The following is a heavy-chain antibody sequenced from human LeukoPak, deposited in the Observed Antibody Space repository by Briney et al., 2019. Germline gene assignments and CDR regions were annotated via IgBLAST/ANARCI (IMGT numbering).Heavy chain of an antibody. CDR1: GFTFSSYA. CDR2: ISGSGGST. J-gene: IGHJ4*02. V-gene: IGHV3-23*01. D-gene: IGHD3-22*01. CDR3: AKDRIYYDSSGLTHDY. Sequence: SGGSLRLSCAASGFTFSSYAMSWVRQAPGKGLEWVSAISGSGGSTYYADSVKGRFTISRDNSKNTLYPQMNSLRAEDTAVYYCAKDRIYYDSSGLTHDYWGQGTLVTVSS.